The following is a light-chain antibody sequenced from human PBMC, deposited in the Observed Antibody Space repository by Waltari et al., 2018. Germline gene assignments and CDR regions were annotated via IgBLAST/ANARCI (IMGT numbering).Light chain of an antibody. V-gene: IGKV3-11*01. J-gene: IGKJ5*01. CDR2: DAT. CDR3: QQRNHWIT. CDR1: QNVNMY. Sequence: EIVLTQSPATLSLSPGDRATLSCRASQNVNMYLAWYQQKPGQGPRLRIYDATDRAAGVPARLSGRGSGTEFTLTISSLEPEDFAVYHCQQRNHWITFGQGTRLEI.